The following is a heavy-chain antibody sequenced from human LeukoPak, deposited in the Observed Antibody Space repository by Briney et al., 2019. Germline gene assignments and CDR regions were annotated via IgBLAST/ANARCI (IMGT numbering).Heavy chain of an antibody. CDR1: GGSISTYY. D-gene: IGHD6-6*01. Sequence: SETLSLTCTVSGGSISTYYWNWTRQPPGKGLEWIGYIYHSGSTNYNPSLQSRVTISVDTSKNQFSLNLNSVTAADTAVYYCARGGAARLHFQNWGQGTLVTVSS. J-gene: IGHJ1*01. V-gene: IGHV4-59*01. CDR2: IYHSGST. CDR3: ARGGAARLHFQN.